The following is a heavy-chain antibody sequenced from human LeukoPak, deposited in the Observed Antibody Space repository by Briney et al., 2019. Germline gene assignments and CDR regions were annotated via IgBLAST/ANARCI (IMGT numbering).Heavy chain of an antibody. CDR3: ARRAYYYDSSGYHEYFQH. CDR1: GYSFTSYW. V-gene: IGHV5-51*01. J-gene: IGHJ1*01. CDR2: IYPGDSDT. Sequence: GESLKISCKGSGYSFTSYWIGWVRQMPGKGLEWMGIIYPGDSDTRYSPSFQGQVTISVDKSISTAYLQWSSLKASDTAMYYCARRAYYYDSSGYHEYFQHWGQGTLVTVSS. D-gene: IGHD3-22*01.